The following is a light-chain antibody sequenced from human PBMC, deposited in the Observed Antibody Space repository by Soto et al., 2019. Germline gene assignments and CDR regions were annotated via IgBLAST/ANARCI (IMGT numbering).Light chain of an antibody. V-gene: IGLV2-14*01. CDR1: SSDVGTYNH. CDR3: CSYTTSSTLV. J-gene: IGLJ1*01. CDR2: EVS. Sequence: HSALTQAASVSGAAVESITIFCTGTSSDVGTYNHVSWYQQHPGKAPQLIIYEVSNRPSGLSNRFSASKSGNTASLTISGLQAEDEADYYCCSYTTSSTLVFGTGTKVTVL.